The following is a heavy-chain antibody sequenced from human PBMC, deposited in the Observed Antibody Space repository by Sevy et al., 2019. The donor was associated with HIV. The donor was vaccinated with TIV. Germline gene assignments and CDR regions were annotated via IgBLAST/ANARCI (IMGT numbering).Heavy chain of an antibody. V-gene: IGHV4-39*01. CDR2: IYYSGST. CDR1: GGSISSSSYY. D-gene: IGHD4-17*01. Sequence: SETLSLTCTVSGGSISSSSYYWGWIRQPPGKGLEWIGSIYYSGSTYYNPSLKSRVTISVDTSKNQYSLKLSSVTAADTAVYCCARHGHDYGGNSVGAFDIWGQGTMVTVSS. CDR3: ARHGHDYGGNSVGAFDI. J-gene: IGHJ3*02.